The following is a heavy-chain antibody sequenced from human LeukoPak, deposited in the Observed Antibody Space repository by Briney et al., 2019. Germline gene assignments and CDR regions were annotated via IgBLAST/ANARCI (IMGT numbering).Heavy chain of an antibody. D-gene: IGHD3/OR15-3a*01. CDR1: GFTFSDYY. Sequence: GGSLRLSCAVSGFTFSDYYMSWIRQAPGKGLEWVSYISSSGGSTYYADSVKGRFTISRDDSKNTLYVQMNSLRAEDTAVYYCAKVGTGHYFDYWGQGTLVTVSS. J-gene: IGHJ4*02. CDR2: ISSSGGST. V-gene: IGHV3-11*01. CDR3: AKVGTGHYFDY.